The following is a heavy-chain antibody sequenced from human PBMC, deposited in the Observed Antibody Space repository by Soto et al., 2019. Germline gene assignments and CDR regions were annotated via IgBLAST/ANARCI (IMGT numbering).Heavy chain of an antibody. J-gene: IGHJ6*02. CDR1: GFTFNSHT. D-gene: IGHD2-21*01. CDR2: ISYDGSYK. Sequence: GGSLRLSCTASGFTFNSHTMHGVRQAPGGGLEWVAVISYDGSYKFYADSVNGRFTISRCNSKSTLYLQMNRLTAADTAIYDCARDALAAFSKIPLRAVGVCGQRTTVAVSS. V-gene: IGHV3-30-3*01. CDR3: ARDALAAFSKIPLRAVGV.